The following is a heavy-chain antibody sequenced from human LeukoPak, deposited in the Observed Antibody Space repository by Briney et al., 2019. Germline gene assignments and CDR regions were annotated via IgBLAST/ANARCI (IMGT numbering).Heavy chain of an antibody. D-gene: IGHD5-18*01. CDR3: ARGGYSQAARENFIDY. V-gene: IGHV1-46*01. J-gene: IGHJ4*02. CDR2: INPSGGST. CDR1: GYTFTSYY. Sequence: ASVKVSCKASGYTFTSYYMHWVRQAPGQGLEWMGIINPSGGSTSYAQKFQGRVTMTRDTSTGTVYMELSSLRSEDTAVYYCARGGYSQAARENFIDYWGQGTLVTVSS.